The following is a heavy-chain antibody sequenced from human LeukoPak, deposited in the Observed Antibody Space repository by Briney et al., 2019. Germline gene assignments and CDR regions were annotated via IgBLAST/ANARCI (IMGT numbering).Heavy chain of an antibody. CDR2: INHSGST. V-gene: IGHV4-34*01. D-gene: IGHD4-17*01. J-gene: IGHJ4*02. Sequence: SETLSLTCAVYGGSFSGYYWSWIRQPPGKGLEWIGEINHSGSTNYNPSLKSRVTISVDTSKNQFSLKLSSVTAADTAVYYCGRGGGTYGDYGIDYWGQGTLVTVS. CDR3: GRGGGTYGDYGIDY. CDR1: GGSFSGYY.